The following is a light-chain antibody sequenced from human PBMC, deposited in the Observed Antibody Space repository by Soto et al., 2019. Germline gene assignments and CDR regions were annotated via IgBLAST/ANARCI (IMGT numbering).Light chain of an antibody. CDR3: QQRSSWPRT. CDR2: ETS. CDR1: HSVGSY. Sequence: EIVLTQSPATLSLSPGERATLSCRASHSVGSYLTWYQQKPGQAPRLLIYETSKRATGIPARFSGSGSGTDFTLTISSLEPEDFAVYNCQQRSSWPRTFGQGTKV. V-gene: IGKV3-11*01. J-gene: IGKJ1*01.